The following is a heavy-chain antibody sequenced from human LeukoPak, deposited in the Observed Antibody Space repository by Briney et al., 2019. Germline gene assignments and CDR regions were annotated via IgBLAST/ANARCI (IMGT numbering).Heavy chain of an antibody. CDR2: IHASGNS. D-gene: IGHD6-13*01. CDR3: ASEIAAAGRGIGY. CDR1: GGSISSYY. J-gene: IGHJ4*02. V-gene: IGHV4-4*07. Sequence: SETLSLTFTVSGGSISSYYWSWIRQPAGKGLEGIGRIHASGNSNYNPPFKSRVTMSVDTSKNQFSLNLSSVTAADTAVYFCASEIAAAGRGIGYWGQGTLASVSS.